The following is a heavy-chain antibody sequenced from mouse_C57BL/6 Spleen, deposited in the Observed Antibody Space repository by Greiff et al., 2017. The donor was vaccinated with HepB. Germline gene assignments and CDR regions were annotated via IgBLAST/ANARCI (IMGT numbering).Heavy chain of an antibody. V-gene: IGHV7-3*01. J-gene: IGHJ3*01. D-gene: IGHD2-4*01. CDR2: IRNKANGYTT. Sequence: EVKLMESGGGLVQPGGSLSLSCAASGFTFTDYYMSWVRQPPGKALEWLGFIRNKANGYTTEYSASVKGRFTISRYNSQSILYLQMNALRAEDSATYYCARWDDYDGGLAYWGQGTLVTVSA. CDR1: GFTFTDYY. CDR3: ARWDDYDGGLAY.